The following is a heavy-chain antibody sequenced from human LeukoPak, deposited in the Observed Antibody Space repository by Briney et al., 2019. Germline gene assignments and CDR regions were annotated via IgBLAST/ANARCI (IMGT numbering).Heavy chain of an antibody. V-gene: IGHV1-2*02. CDR3: ARDFPPVQVLSGRDYYYMDV. CDR2: INPNSGGT. J-gene: IGHJ6*03. D-gene: IGHD1-26*01. Sequence: GASVKVSCKASGYTFTGYYMHWVRQAPGQGLEWMGWINPNSGGTNYAQKFQGRVTMTRDTSISTAYMELSRLRSDDTAVYYCARDFPPVQVLSGRDYYYMDVWGKGTTVTVSS. CDR1: GYTFTGYY.